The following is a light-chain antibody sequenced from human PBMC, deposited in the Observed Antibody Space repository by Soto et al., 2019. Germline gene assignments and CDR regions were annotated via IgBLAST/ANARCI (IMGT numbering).Light chain of an antibody. CDR2: AAS. CDR1: QGISSY. Sequence: AIRMTSSPSSLSASPGDGVTITCRASQGISSYLAWYQQKPGKAPKLLIYAASTLQSGVPSRFSGSGSGTDFTLTISCLQSEDFAAYYCQQYYSYPLTFGGGTKVDIK. CDR3: QQYYSYPLT. J-gene: IGKJ4*01. V-gene: IGKV1-8*01.